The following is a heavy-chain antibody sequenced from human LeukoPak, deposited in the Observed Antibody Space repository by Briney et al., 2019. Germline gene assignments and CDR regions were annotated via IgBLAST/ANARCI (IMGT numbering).Heavy chain of an antibody. Sequence: GASVKVSCKASGGTFSTYAISWMRQAPGQGLEWMGGIIPIFGTANYAQKFQGRVTITADESTSTAYMELSSLRSEDTAVCYCTQTWSWNYFDYWGQGTLVTVSS. D-gene: IGHD1-26*01. CDR3: TQTWSWNYFDY. J-gene: IGHJ4*02. V-gene: IGHV1-69*13. CDR1: GGTFSTYA. CDR2: IIPIFGTA.